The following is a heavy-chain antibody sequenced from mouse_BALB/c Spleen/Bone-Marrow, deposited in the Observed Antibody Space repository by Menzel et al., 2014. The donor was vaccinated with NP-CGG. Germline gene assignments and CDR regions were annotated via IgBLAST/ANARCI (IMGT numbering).Heavy chain of an antibody. Sequence: QVQLQQPGAELVKPGASVKMSCKASGYTFTSYWMHWVKQRPGQGLEWIGTIDPSDSYTSYNQKFKGKATLAIDPSSSTSYMRLSSLTSEDSAVCYCARDDYGYWGQGTTLTVSS. CDR2: IDPSDSYT. CDR1: GYTFTSYW. D-gene: IGHD2-4*01. V-gene: IGHV1S127*01. CDR3: ARDDYGY. J-gene: IGHJ2*01.